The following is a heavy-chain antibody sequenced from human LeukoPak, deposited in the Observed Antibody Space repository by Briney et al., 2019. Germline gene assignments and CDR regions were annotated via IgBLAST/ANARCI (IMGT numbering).Heavy chain of an antibody. CDR2: IIPIFGTA. V-gene: IGHV1-69*05. CDR1: GGTFSSYA. J-gene: IGHJ3*02. CDR3: ARGMWRDGYNLADLRVAFDI. Sequence: SVKVSCXASGGTFSSYAISWVRQARGQGLEWMGGIIPIFGTANYAQKFQGRVTITTDESTSTAYMELSSLRSEDTAVYYCARGMWRDGYNLADLRVAFDIWGQGTMVTVSS. D-gene: IGHD5-24*01.